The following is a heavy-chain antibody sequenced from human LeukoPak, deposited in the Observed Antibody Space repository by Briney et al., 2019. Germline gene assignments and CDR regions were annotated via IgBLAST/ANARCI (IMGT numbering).Heavy chain of an antibody. CDR3: ARDGLYTSGYSYFDY. CDR2: IYISGST. J-gene: IGHJ4*02. V-gene: IGHV4-4*07. CDR1: GASITSYH. Sequence: KPSETLSLTCTVSGASITSYHWSWIRQSAGKGLEWIGRIYISGSTNYNPSLKSRVTMSIDTSKNQFSLRVSSVTAADTAVYYCARDGLYTSGYSYFDYWGQGTLVSVSS. D-gene: IGHD5-18*01.